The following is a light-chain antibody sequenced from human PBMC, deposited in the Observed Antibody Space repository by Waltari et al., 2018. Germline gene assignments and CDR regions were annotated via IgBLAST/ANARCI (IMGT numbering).Light chain of an antibody. CDR3: QSYDSSLDIYV. CDR1: SSDVGGYNH. CDR2: EVT. J-gene: IGLJ1*01. Sequence: QSALTQPPSASGSPGQSVTISCTGTSSDVGGYNHVSWYQQHQGKAPKLMIYEVTERPSVVPVRFPGSKSGNTASLTVSGLQAEDEADYYCQSYDSSLDIYVFGTGTTVTVL. V-gene: IGLV2-8*01.